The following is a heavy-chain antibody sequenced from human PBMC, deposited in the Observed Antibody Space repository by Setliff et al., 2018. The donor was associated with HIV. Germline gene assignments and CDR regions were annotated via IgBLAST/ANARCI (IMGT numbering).Heavy chain of an antibody. CDR3: ASRVYYYDSSGYLREEGFDP. CDR1: GGSISNSRYY. J-gene: IGHJ5*02. CDR2: ICYSGST. D-gene: IGHD3-22*01. V-gene: IGHV4-39*01. Sequence: SETLSLTCTVSGGSISNSRYYWSWIRQPPGKGLEWIGSICYSGSTYYNPSLKSRVTISVDTSKNQSSLKLSSVTAADAAVYYCASRVYYYDSSGYLREEGFDPWGQGTLVTVSS.